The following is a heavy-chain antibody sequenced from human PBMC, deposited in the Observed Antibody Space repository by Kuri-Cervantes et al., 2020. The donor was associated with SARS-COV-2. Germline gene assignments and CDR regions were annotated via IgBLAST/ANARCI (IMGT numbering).Heavy chain of an antibody. CDR2: IWYDGSNK. CDR3: ARDRQAGYCSGGSCYSDAFDI. CDR1: GFTFSSYG. V-gene: IGHV3-33*01. D-gene: IGHD2-15*01. Sequence: GGSLRLSCAASGFTFSSYGMHWVRQAPGKGLEWVAVIWYDGSNKYYADSVKGRFTISRDNSKNTLYLQMNSLRAEDTAVYYCARDRQAGYCSGGSCYSDAFDIWGQGTMVTVSS. J-gene: IGHJ3*02.